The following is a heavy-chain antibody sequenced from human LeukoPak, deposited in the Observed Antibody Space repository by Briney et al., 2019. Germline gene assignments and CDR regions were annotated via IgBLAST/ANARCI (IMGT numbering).Heavy chain of an antibody. Sequence: ASVRVSCKASGYTFTSYGISWVRQAPGQGLEWMGWINPNSGGTNYAQKFQGRVTMTRDTSISTAYMELSRLRSDDTAVYYCARVGGDYSNNDYWGQGTLVTVSS. J-gene: IGHJ4*02. V-gene: IGHV1-2*02. D-gene: IGHD4-17*01. CDR2: INPNSGGT. CDR3: ARVGGDYSNNDY. CDR1: GYTFTSYG.